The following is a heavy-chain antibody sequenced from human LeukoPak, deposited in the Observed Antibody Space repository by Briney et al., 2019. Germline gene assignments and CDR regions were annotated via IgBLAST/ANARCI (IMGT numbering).Heavy chain of an antibody. CDR1: GGSFSTYY. D-gene: IGHD5-18*01. CDR2: INHSGST. Sequence: SETLSLTCAVYGGSFSTYYWSWIRQPPGKGLEWIGEINHSGSTNYNPSLKSRVTISVDTPKNQFSLKLNSVTAADTAVYYCARVPARPETAVGYYFDYWGQGTLVTVSS. CDR3: ARVPARPETAVGYYFDY. V-gene: IGHV4-34*01. J-gene: IGHJ4*02.